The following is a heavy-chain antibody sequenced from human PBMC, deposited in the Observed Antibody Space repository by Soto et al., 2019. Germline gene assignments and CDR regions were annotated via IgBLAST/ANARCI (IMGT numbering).Heavy chain of an antibody. D-gene: IGHD3-10*01. CDR2: VIPILGAS. V-gene: IGHV1-69*08. Sequence: SVKVSCKASADTFTGYTVTWVRQAPGQGLEWVGRVIPILGASNFAQKFQGRVTISADKSADTAYMVLTGLTSEDTAVYYCGRSGGIYYTNFDSGGQGTLVTV. J-gene: IGHJ4*02. CDR3: GRSGGIYYTNFDS. CDR1: ADTFTGYT.